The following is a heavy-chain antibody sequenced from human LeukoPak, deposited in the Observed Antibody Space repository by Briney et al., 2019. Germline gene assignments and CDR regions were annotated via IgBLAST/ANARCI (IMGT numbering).Heavy chain of an antibody. CDR3: TRDRVITIFGVASS. D-gene: IGHD3-3*01. J-gene: IGHJ4*02. CDR2: ISGSGGST. V-gene: IGHV3-23*01. Sequence: GGSLRLSCAASGFTFSSYAMSWVRQAPGKGLEWVSAISGSGGSTYYADSVKGRFTIFRDNSKNTLYLQMNSLRAEDTAVYYCTRDRVITIFGVASSWGQGTLVTVSS. CDR1: GFTFSSYA.